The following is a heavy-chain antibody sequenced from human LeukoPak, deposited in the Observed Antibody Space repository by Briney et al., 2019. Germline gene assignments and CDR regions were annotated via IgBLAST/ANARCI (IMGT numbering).Heavy chain of an antibody. D-gene: IGHD3-10*01. J-gene: IGHJ6*02. CDR1: GFTFSSSW. V-gene: IGHV3-74*01. CDR3: ARDYGRSRDYGMDV. CDR2: ISSDGSST. Sequence: PGGSLRLSCAASGFTFSSSWMHWVRQPPGKGLVWVSRISSDGSSTNYADSVKGRFTVSRDNAKNTLYLQMNSLRAEDTAMYYCARDYGRSRDYGMDVWGQGTTVTVSS.